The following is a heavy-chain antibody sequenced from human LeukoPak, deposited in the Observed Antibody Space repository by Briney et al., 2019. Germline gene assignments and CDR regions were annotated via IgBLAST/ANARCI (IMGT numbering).Heavy chain of an antibody. V-gene: IGHV3-33*01. Sequence: GRSLRLSCAASGFTFSNYGMPWVRQAPGKGLEWVAVIWYDGSNKYLADSVKGRFTISRDNSKNTLYLQMNSLRAEDTAVYYCARVVGAIGLVGRGSRANWYFDLWGRGTLVTVSS. CDR3: ARVVGAIGLVGRGSRANWYFDL. CDR2: IWYDGSNK. CDR1: GFTFSNYG. D-gene: IGHD1-26*01. J-gene: IGHJ2*01.